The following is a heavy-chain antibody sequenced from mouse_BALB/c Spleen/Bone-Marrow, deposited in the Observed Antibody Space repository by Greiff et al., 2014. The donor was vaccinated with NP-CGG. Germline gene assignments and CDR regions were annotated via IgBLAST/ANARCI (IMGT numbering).Heavy chain of an antibody. CDR3: ARVKLWSYAMDY. J-gene: IGHJ4*01. V-gene: IGHV14-3*02. D-gene: IGHD1-1*02. Sequence: VQLKESGAELVKPGASVKLSCTASGFNIRDTYMHWVKQRPEQGLEWIGRIDPANGNTKYDPKFQGKATITADTSSNTAYLQLSSLTSDDTAVYYCARVKLWSYAMDYWGQGTSVTVSS. CDR2: IDPANGNT. CDR1: GFNIRDTY.